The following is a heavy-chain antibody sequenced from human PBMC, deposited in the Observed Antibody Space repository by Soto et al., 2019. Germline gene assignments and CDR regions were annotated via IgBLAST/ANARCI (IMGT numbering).Heavy chain of an antibody. Sequence: GGALRLSCAGSGFIFGHYAMTWVRQAPGKGLEWISAISGRGDSTYYADAVKGRFTISRDNSKNTLYLQMNSLRDEDTAVYYCAKDRASYGSYYSSALDYWGQGTLVTVSS. J-gene: IGHJ4*02. CDR2: ISGRGDST. CDR3: AKDRASYGSYYSSALDY. CDR1: GFIFGHYA. D-gene: IGHD1-26*01. V-gene: IGHV3-23*01.